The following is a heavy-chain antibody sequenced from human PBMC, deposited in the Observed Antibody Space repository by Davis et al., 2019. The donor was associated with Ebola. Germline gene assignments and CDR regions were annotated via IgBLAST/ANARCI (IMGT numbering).Heavy chain of an antibody. J-gene: IGHJ6*02. CDR2: ISSSSSYT. V-gene: IGHV3-11*06. Sequence: GESLKISCAASGFTFSDYYMSWIRQAPGKGLEWVSYISSSSSYTNYADSVKGRFTISRDNAKNSLYLQMNSLRAEDTAVYYCAMGKNSGYDYYYYGMDVWGQGTTVTVSS. D-gene: IGHD5-12*01. CDR3: AMGKNSGYDYYYYGMDV. CDR1: GFTFSDYY.